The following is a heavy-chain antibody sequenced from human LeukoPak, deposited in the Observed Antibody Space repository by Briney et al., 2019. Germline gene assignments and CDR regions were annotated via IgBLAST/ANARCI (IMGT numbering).Heavy chain of an antibody. CDR1: GFTFSNYA. CDR2: ISGSGTST. J-gene: IGHJ4*02. D-gene: IGHD1-26*01. Sequence: PGESLRLSCAASGFTFSNYAMSWVRQAPGKGLEWVALISGSGTSTDYADSVKGRFTVSRDRSKNTLHLQMNSLRAEDTAVYYCAKDLGNSGSWDSWGQGALVTVSS. CDR3: AKDLGNSGSWDS. V-gene: IGHV3-23*01.